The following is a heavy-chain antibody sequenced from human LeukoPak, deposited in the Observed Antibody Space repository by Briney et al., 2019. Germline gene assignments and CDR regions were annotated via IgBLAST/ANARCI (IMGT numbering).Heavy chain of an antibody. D-gene: IGHD1-26*01. CDR2: IYASGKT. J-gene: IGHJ4*02. V-gene: IGHV4-61*02. CDR1: GDSISRGRYY. CDR3: ARSFSEKFYFES. Sequence: SQTLSLTCTVSGDSISRGRYYWSWVRQPAGKELEWIGRIYASGKTDYNPYTPSLKSRVAMSLDTSKNQVSLYLTSVTTADTAMYFCARSFSEKFYFESWGQGTLVTVSS.